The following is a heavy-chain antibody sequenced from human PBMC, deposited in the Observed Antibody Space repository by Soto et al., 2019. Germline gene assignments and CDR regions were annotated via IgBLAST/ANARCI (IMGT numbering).Heavy chain of an antibody. CDR1: GCTFSSHS. J-gene: IGHJ4*02. D-gene: IGHD3-22*01. CDR2: VSSSSSNI. Sequence: PGGSLRLSCAASGCTFSSHSMNWVRQAPGKGRVWVSFVSSSSSNIYYADSVKGRFTISRDNSKNTLYLQMNSLRAEDTAVYYCARDYYYDSSGYYAGFDYWGQGTLVTVSS. V-gene: IGHV3-21*01. CDR3: ARDYYYDSSGYYAGFDY.